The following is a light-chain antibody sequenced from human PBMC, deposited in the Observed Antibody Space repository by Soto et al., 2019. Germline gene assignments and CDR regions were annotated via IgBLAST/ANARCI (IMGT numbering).Light chain of an antibody. CDR3: CSYAGSYPSV. Sequence: SALTQPRSVSGSPGQSVTISCTGTSSDVGGYNYVSWYQQHPGKAPKLMIYDVSKRPSGVPDRFSGSKSGNTASLTISGLQAEDEADYDCCSYAGSYPSVFGTGSK. J-gene: IGLJ1*01. CDR2: DVS. V-gene: IGLV2-11*01. CDR1: SSDVGGYNY.